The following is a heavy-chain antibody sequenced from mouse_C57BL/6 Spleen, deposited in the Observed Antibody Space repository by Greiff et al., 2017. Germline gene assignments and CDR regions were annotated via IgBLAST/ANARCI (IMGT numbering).Heavy chain of an antibody. CDR2: IDPETGGT. V-gene: IGHV1-15*01. D-gene: IGHD1-1*01. CDR1: GYTFTDYE. Sequence: QVQMKQSGAELVRPGASVTLSCKASGYTFTDYEMHWVKQTPVHGLEWIGAIDPETGGTAYNQKFKGKAILTADKSSSTAYMELRSLTSEDSAVYYCTSRSGSSPFDYWGQGTTLTVSS. CDR3: TSRSGSSPFDY. J-gene: IGHJ2*01.